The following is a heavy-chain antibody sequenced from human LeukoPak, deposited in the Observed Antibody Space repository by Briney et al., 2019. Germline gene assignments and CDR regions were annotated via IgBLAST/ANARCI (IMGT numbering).Heavy chain of an antibody. J-gene: IGHJ3*02. Sequence: PGRSLRLSCAASGFTFDDYAMHWVRQAPGKGLEWVSGISWNSGSVGYADSVKGRFTISRDNSKNTLYLQMNSLRAEDTAVYYCAKDRGQWELLGGNDAFDIWGQGTMVTVSS. CDR1: GFTFDDYA. V-gene: IGHV3-9*01. CDR3: AKDRGQWELLGGNDAFDI. D-gene: IGHD1-26*01. CDR2: ISWNSGSV.